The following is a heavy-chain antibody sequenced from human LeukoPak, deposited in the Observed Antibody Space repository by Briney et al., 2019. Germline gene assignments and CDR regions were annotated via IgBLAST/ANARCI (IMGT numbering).Heavy chain of an antibody. CDR2: IYYSGST. CDR1: GGSISSSSYY. Sequence: SETLSLTCTVSGGSISSSSYYWGWIRQPPGKGLEWIGSIYYSGSTYYNPSLKSRVTISVDTSKNQFSLKLSSVTAADTAVYYCARDKVEWYGSGSLSRGLYGIDVWGQGTTVTVSS. J-gene: IGHJ6*02. V-gene: IGHV4-39*02. CDR3: ARDKVEWYGSGSLSRGLYGIDV. D-gene: IGHD3-10*01.